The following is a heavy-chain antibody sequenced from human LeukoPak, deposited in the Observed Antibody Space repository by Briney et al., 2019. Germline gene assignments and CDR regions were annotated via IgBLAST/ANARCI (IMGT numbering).Heavy chain of an antibody. CDR3: AKEECSGGSCYPNWFDP. Sequence: GGSLRLSCAASGFTFSSYAMRWVRQAPGKGLEWVSAISGSGGSTYYADSVKGRFTISRDNSKNTLYLQMNSLRAEDTAVYYCAKEECSGGSCYPNWFDPWGQGTLVTVSS. V-gene: IGHV3-23*01. D-gene: IGHD2-15*01. CDR2: ISGSGGST. J-gene: IGHJ5*02. CDR1: GFTFSSYA.